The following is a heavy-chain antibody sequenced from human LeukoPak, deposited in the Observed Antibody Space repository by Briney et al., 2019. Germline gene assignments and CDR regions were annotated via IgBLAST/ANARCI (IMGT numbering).Heavy chain of an antibody. CDR2: IGGSGGGT. CDR1: GFTFSSYT. Sequence: GGSLRLSCAGSGFTFSSYTMSWVRQAPGKGLEWVSGIGGSGGGTYYADSVKGRFTISRDNSKNTLYLQMNSLRADDTALYYWAKESCGGMSGLWGRFDPWGQETLVTVSS. D-gene: IGHD4-23*01. J-gene: IGHJ5*02. CDR3: AKESCGGMSGLWGRFDP. V-gene: IGHV3-23*01.